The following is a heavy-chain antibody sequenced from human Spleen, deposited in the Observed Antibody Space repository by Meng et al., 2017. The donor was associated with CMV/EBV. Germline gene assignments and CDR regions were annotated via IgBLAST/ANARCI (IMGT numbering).Heavy chain of an antibody. CDR3: ALTVVTGIFDY. V-gene: IGHV3-23*01. J-gene: IGHJ4*02. CDR2: VSGSGAST. CDR1: GFTFSSYT. D-gene: IGHD4-23*01. Sequence: GESLKISCAASGFTFSSYTMTWVRQAPGKGLEWVSGVSGSGASTYYADSVKGRFTISRDNSKNTLYLQMNSLRAEDTAVYYCALTVVTGIFDYWGQGTLVTVSS.